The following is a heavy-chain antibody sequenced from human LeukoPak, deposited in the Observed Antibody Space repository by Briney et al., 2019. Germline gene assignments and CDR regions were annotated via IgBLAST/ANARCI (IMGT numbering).Heavy chain of an antibody. Sequence: PGRSLRLSCAASGFTFDDYAMHWVRQAPGKGLEWVSGISWNSGSIGYTDSVKGRFTISRDNAKNSLYLQMNSLRAEDTALYYCAKDPRPGVWFGELLPYYFDYWGQGTLVTVSS. D-gene: IGHD3-10*01. V-gene: IGHV3-9*01. J-gene: IGHJ4*02. CDR3: AKDPRPGVWFGELLPYYFDY. CDR1: GFTFDDYA. CDR2: ISWNSGSI.